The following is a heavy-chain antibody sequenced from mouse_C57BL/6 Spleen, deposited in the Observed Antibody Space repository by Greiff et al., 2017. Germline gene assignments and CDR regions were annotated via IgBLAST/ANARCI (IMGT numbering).Heavy chain of an antibody. CDR3: ARRSHAMDY. D-gene: IGHD1-1*01. V-gene: IGHV5-15*01. Sequence: EVQLQESGGGLVQPGGSLKLSCAASGFTFSDYGMAWVRQAPRKGPEWVAFISNLAYSIYYADTVTGRFTISRENAKNTLYLAMSRLRSEDTAMYYCARRSHAMDYWGQGPSVTVSS. CDR1: GFTFSDYG. J-gene: IGHJ4*01. CDR2: ISNLAYSI.